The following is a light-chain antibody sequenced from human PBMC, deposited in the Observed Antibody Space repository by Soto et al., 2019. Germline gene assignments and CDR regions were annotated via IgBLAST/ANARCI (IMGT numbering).Light chain of an antibody. CDR2: GAS. Sequence: EIEMTQSPATLSLAPGERVTLSCRASESVSTNLAWYQQKAGQAPRLLIYGASTRATGIPARFSGRGSGTDFTLTISSLQPEDFAHYYCQQTYSNLWTFGQGTKVDIK. CDR3: QQTYSNLWT. CDR1: ESVSTN. J-gene: IGKJ1*01. V-gene: IGKV3-15*01.